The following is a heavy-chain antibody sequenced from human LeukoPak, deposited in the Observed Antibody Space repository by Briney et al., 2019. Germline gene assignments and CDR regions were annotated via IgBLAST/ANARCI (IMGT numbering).Heavy chain of an antibody. Sequence: GASVKVSCKASGYTFTAYYVHWVRQAPRQGLEWMGWINPNTGGTNLAQRFQGRVTLTRDTSITTAYMELSSLRSDDTAVYYCARDPEVGSGHWGQGTLVTVSS. CDR3: ARDPEVGSGH. CDR1: GYTFTAYY. J-gene: IGHJ4*02. V-gene: IGHV1-2*02. CDR2: INPNTGGT. D-gene: IGHD1-26*01.